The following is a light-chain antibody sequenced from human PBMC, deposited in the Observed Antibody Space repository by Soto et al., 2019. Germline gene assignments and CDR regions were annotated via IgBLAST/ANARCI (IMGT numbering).Light chain of an antibody. CDR3: HQDGSSPGT. CDR2: GAS. V-gene: IGKV3-20*01. CDR1: QSVTGSY. J-gene: IGKJ1*01. Sequence: EIVLTQSPGTLSLSPGERATLSCRASQSVTGSYLAWYQQKPGQAPSLLIYGASSRATGIPDRFSGSGSGTDFTLTISRLEPEDFAVYYCHQDGSSPGTFGQGTKVEIK.